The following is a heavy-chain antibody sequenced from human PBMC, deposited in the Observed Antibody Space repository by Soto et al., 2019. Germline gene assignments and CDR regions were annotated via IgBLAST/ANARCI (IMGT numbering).Heavy chain of an antibody. D-gene: IGHD3-22*01. CDR3: ARVTYYYDSSGYYYDPALDY. J-gene: IGHJ4*02. V-gene: IGHV2-26*01. CDR1: GFSLSNARMG. Sequence: SGPTLVNPTETLTLTCTVSGFSLSNARMGVSWICQPPGKALEWLAHIFSNDEKSYSTSLKSRLTISKDTSKSQVVLTMTNMDPVDTATYYCARVTYYYDSSGYYYDPALDYWGQGTLVTVST. CDR2: IFSNDEK.